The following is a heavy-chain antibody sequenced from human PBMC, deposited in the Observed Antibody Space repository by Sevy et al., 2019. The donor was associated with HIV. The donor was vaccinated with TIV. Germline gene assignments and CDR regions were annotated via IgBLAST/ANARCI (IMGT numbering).Heavy chain of an antibody. CDR3: ATDLFRIAVAGTDAFDI. CDR1: GYTLTELS. J-gene: IGHJ3*02. Sequence: ASVNVSCKVSGYTLTELSMHWVRQAPGKGLEWMGGFDPEDGETIYAQKFQGRVTMTEDTSTDTAYMELSSLRSEDTAVYYCATDLFRIAVAGTDAFDIWGQGTMVTVSS. D-gene: IGHD6-19*01. V-gene: IGHV1-24*01. CDR2: FDPEDGET.